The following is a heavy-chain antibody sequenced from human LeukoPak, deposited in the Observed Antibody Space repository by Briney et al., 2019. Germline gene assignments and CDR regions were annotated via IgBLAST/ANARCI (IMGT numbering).Heavy chain of an antibody. CDR3: ARVGYYGDYALALDH. D-gene: IGHD4-17*01. CDR1: GFDVSSNY. Sequence: WGSLRLSCVASGFDVSSNYMSWVRQAPGKGLDCVSLLYRDGTTYYAESVKGRFTISRDSSKSTLYLQMNSLTVEDTALYYCARVGYYGDYALALDHWGQGTLVSVSS. CDR2: LYRDGTT. J-gene: IGHJ4*02. V-gene: IGHV3-53*01.